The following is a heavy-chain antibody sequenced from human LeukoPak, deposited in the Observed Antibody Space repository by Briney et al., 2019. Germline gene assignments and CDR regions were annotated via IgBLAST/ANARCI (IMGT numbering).Heavy chain of an antibody. J-gene: IGHJ4*02. CDR2: IWYDGSNI. D-gene: IGHD5-24*01. Sequence: HPGRSLRLSCAASGFTFSSYGMHWVRQAPGKGLEWVAVIWYDGSNIYYADSVKGRFTISRDNSKNTLYLQMNSLRAEDTAVYYCARPRWLQSSEYFDYWGQGTLVTVSS. CDR3: ARPRWLQSSEYFDY. V-gene: IGHV3-33*01. CDR1: GFTFSSYG.